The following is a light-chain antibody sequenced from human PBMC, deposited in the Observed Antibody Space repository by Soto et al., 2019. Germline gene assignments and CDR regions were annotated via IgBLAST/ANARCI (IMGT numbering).Light chain of an antibody. CDR2: EVG. CDR1: SSDIGGYKY. V-gene: IGLV2-8*01. J-gene: IGLJ1*01. CDR3: CSYAGTNAYV. Sequence: QSALTQPPSASGSPGQSVTISCTGTSSDIGGYKYVSWYQQHPGKAPKLIIYEVGLRPSGVPERFSGSKSGNTASLTVSGLQAEDEADYYCCSYAGTNAYVFGTGTKLTVL.